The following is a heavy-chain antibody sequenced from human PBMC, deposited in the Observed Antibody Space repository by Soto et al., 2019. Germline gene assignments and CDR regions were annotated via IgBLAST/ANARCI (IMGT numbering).Heavy chain of an antibody. V-gene: IGHV3-11*06. CDR1: GFTFSDYY. J-gene: IGHJ6*02. Sequence: QVQLVESGGGLVKPGGSLRLSCAASGFTFSDYYMAWIRQAPGKGLEWVSYIGSGTSYTNYADSVKGRFTISRDNAKNSLYLQMNSLRAEDTAVYYCERVWTQSELWLVFLYGMDVWGQGTTVTVSS. CDR2: IGSGTSYT. D-gene: IGHD6-19*01. CDR3: ERVWTQSELWLVFLYGMDV.